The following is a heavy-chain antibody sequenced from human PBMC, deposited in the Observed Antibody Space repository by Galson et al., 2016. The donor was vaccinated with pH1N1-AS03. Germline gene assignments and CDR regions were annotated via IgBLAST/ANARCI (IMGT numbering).Heavy chain of an antibody. CDR3: IKGGAASADFFDI. D-gene: IGHD3/OR15-3a*01. CDR2: INSDGSST. CDR1: GFTFSSYW. V-gene: IGHV3-74*01. J-gene: IGHJ3*02. Sequence: SLRLSCAASGFTFSSYWMHWVRQAPGKGLVWVSRINSDGSSTSYADSVKGRFTISRDNAKSSLNLQMNSLRAEDTALYYCIKGGAASADFFDIWGQGTMVTVSS.